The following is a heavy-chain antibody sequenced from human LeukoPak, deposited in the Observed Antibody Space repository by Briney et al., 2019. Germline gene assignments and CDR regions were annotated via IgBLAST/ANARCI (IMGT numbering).Heavy chain of an antibody. CDR1: GFTFSNAW. J-gene: IGHJ5*02. V-gene: IGHV3-15*01. CDR3: STIHTIFGVVTPYNWFDP. CDR2: IKSKTDGGTT. Sequence: GGSLRLSCAASGFTFSNAWMSWVRQAPGKGLEWVCRIKSKTDGGTTDYAAPVKGRFTISREDSKNTLYLQMNSLKTEDTAVDYCSTIHTIFGVVTPYNWFDPWGQGTLVTVSS. D-gene: IGHD3-3*01.